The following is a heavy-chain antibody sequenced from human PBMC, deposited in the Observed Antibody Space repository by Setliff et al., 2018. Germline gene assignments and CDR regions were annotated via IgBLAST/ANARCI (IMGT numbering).Heavy chain of an antibody. CDR2: VYTSWST. Sequence: SETLSLTCTVSGDSISSRTHYWSWIRQPAGKGLEWIGQVYTSWSTYYSPSLKSRLTISVDTSKKHFSLSLSSVTAADTAVYYCARMSGFQYMDVWGKGTTVTVSS. D-gene: IGHD3-3*01. V-gene: IGHV4-61*09. CDR3: ARMSGFQYMDV. CDR1: GDSISSRTHY. J-gene: IGHJ6*03.